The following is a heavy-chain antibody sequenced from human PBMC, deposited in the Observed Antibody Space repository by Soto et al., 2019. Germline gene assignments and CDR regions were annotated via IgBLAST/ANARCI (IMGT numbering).Heavy chain of an antibody. J-gene: IGHJ4*02. V-gene: IGHV4-31*03. CDR3: ARRYGGNFDY. CDR1: GGSISSGGYY. Sequence: SETLSLTCTVSGGSISSGGYYWSWIRQHPGKGLEWIGYIYYSGSTYYNLSLKSRVTISVDTSKNQFSLKLSSVTAADTAVYYCARRYGGNFDYWGQGTLVTVSS. D-gene: IGHD2-15*01. CDR2: IYYSGST.